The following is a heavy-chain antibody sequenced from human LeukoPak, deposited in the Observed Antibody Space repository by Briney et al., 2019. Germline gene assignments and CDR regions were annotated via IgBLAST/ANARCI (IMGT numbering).Heavy chain of an antibody. J-gene: IGHJ6*03. D-gene: IGHD6-13*01. V-gene: IGHV4-39*07. Sequence: SETLSLTCTVSGGSISSSSYYWGWIRQPPGKGLEWIGSIYYSGSTHYNPSLKSRVTISVDTSKNQFSLKLSSVTAADTAVYYCARGLPSSSWPNYYYYYMDVWGKGTTVTVSS. CDR3: ARGLPSSSWPNYYYYYMDV. CDR1: GGSISSSSYY. CDR2: IYYSGST.